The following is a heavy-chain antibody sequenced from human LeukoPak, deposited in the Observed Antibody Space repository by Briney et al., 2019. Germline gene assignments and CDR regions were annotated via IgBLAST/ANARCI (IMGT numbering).Heavy chain of an antibody. V-gene: IGHV3-23*01. CDR3: AKDSTMIVVVITWGYFDY. CDR1: GFTFSSYA. J-gene: IGHJ4*02. Sequence: GGSLRLSCAASGFTFSSYAMSWVRQAPGKGLERVSAISGSGGSTYYADSVKGRFTISRDNSKNTLYLQMNSLRAEDTAVYYCAKDSTMIVVVITWGYFDYWGQGTLVTVSS. CDR2: ISGSGGST. D-gene: IGHD3-22*01.